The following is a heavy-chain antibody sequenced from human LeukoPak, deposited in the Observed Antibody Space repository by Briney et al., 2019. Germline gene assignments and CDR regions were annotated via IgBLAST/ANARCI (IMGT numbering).Heavy chain of an antibody. D-gene: IGHD3-10*01. V-gene: IGHV4-4*07. CDR1: GGSISSYY. CDR3: ARVLWFGELRHYYYMDV. J-gene: IGHJ6*03. Sequence: SETLSLTCTVSGGSISSYYWSWIRQPAGKGLEWIGRIYTSGSTNYNPSLKSRVTMSVGTSKNQFSLKLSSVTAADTAVYYCARVLWFGELRHYYYMDVWGKGTTVTVSS. CDR2: IYTSGST.